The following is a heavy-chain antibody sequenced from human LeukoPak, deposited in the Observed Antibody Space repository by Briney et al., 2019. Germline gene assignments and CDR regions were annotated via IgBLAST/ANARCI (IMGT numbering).Heavy chain of an antibody. CDR2: ISWDGGST. CDR3: AKGAAAGPYYYYMDV. Sequence: GGSLRLSXAASGFTFDDYAMHWVRQAPGKGLEWVSLISWDGGSTYYADSVKGRFTISRDNSKNSLYLQMNSLRAEDTALYYCAKGAAAGPYYYYMDVWGKGTTVTVSS. D-gene: IGHD6-13*01. CDR1: GFTFDDYA. V-gene: IGHV3-43D*04. J-gene: IGHJ6*03.